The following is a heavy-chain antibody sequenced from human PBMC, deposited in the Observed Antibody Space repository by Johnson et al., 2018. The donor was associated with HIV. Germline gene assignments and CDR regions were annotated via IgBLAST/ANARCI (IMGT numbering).Heavy chain of an antibody. J-gene: IGHJ3*02. D-gene: IGHD5-18*01. CDR3: ARAYSYGYGDTDALDM. CDR2: ISGSGRSL. Sequence: QVQLVESGGGLVKPGGSLRLSCGGTGFTFSDYFMSWIRQDPGQGLEWVSYISGSGRSLYYADSLKGRFSISRDNAKNSLYLQMNSLRAEDTAVYFCARAYSYGYGDTDALDMWGQGTMVTVS. V-gene: IGHV3-11*04. CDR1: GFTFSDYF.